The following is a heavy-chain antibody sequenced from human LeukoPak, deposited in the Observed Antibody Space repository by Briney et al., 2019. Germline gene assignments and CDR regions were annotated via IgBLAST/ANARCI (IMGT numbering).Heavy chain of an antibody. V-gene: IGHV3-23*01. CDR2: ISGSGGST. Sequence: GGSLRLSCAASGFTFSSYAMSWVRQAPGKGLEWVSAISGSGGSTYYADSVKGRFTISRDNSKNTLYLQMNSLRAEDTAVYHCARSGYCSSTSCYAGDNWFDPWGQGTLVTVSS. D-gene: IGHD2-2*01. CDR3: ARSGYCSSTSCYAGDNWFDP. J-gene: IGHJ5*02. CDR1: GFTFSSYA.